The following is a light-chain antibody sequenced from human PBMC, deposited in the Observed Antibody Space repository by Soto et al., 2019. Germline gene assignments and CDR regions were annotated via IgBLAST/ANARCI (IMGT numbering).Light chain of an antibody. J-gene: IGKJ1*01. CDR3: QQYDYLVT. Sequence: ENVLTQSPDALALNKGERGTLSSRASQSVSTYLAWYQHKPGRAPRLLIDGASSRAAGIPDRFSGSGSGTDFTLTISRLEPEDLAVYYCQQYDYLVTFGEGTKVDIK. CDR2: GAS. V-gene: IGKV3-20*01. CDR1: QSVSTY.